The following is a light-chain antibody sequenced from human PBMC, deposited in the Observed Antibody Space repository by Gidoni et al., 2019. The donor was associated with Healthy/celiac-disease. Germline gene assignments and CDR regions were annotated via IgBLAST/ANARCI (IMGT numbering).Light chain of an antibody. J-gene: IGKJ2*02. CDR3: QQSYSTSGT. Sequence: DIQMTQSPSSLSASVGDRVTITCRASQSISSYLNWYQQKPGKAPKLLIYAASSLQSGVPSRFSGGGSGTDFTLTISRLQPEDFATYYCQQSYSTSGTFGQGTKLEIK. CDR2: AAS. V-gene: IGKV1-39*01. CDR1: QSISSY.